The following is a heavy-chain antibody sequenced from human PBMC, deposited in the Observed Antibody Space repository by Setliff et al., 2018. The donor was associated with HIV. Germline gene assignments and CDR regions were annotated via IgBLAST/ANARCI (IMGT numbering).Heavy chain of an antibody. V-gene: IGHV4-4*09. D-gene: IGHD3-22*01. J-gene: IGHJ4*02. Sequence: KPSETLSLTCTVSGGSFSDYYRSWIRQPPGKGLEWIGYIYTSGSTNYNPSLKSRVTISVDTSKNQFSLKLSSVTAADTAVYYCARGLSFYDPGGFDYWGQGTLVTVSS. CDR1: GGSFSDYY. CDR3: ARGLSFYDPGGFDY. CDR2: IYTSGST.